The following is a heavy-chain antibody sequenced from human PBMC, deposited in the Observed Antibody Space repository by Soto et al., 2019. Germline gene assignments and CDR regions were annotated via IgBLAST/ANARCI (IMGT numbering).Heavy chain of an antibody. CDR3: AKGPGSRGLDY. Sequence: EVQLLQSGGGLVQPGGSLRLSCAASGFTFGAYAMTWVRQVPGKGLEWISTLTASGGNTNHAESVKGRFTVSRDNAKDTLFLEMHSLRAEDTGLYYCAKGPGSRGLDYWGQGTLVTVSS. CDR2: LTASGGNT. J-gene: IGHJ4*02. CDR1: GFTFGAYA. V-gene: IGHV3-23*01. D-gene: IGHD5-12*01.